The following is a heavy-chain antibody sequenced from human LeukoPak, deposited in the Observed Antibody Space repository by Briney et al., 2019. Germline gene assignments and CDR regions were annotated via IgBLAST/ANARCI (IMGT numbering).Heavy chain of an antibody. CDR3: AKVGADIVVVPAVIPVANYYYYYYMDV. D-gene: IGHD2-2*01. Sequence: GRSLRLSCAASGLTFSSYGMHWVRQAPGKGLEWVAVIWYDGSNKYYADSVKGRFTISRDNSKNTLYLQMNSLRAEDTAVYYCAKVGADIVVVPAVIPVANYYYYYYMDVWGQGTMVTVS. CDR2: IWYDGSNK. J-gene: IGHJ6*03. V-gene: IGHV3-33*06. CDR1: GLTFSSYG.